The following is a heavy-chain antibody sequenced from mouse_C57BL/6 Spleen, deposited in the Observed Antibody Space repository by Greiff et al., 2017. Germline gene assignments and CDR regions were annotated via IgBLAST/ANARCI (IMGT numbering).Heavy chain of an antibody. Sequence: EVMLVESGGDLVKPGGSLKLSCAASGFTFSSYGMSWVRQTPDKRLEWVATISSGGSYTYYPDSVKGRFTISRDNAKNTLYLQMSSLKSEDTAMYYCARHEADYGSSYWYFDVWGTGTTVTVSS. V-gene: IGHV5-6*01. D-gene: IGHD1-1*01. CDR2: ISSGGSYT. J-gene: IGHJ1*03. CDR3: ARHEADYGSSYWYFDV. CDR1: GFTFSSYG.